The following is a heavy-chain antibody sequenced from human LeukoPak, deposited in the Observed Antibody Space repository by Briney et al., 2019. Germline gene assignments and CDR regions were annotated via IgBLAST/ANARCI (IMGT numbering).Heavy chain of an antibody. Sequence: ASVKVSCKASGYTFTGYYMHWVRQAPGQGLEWMGWINPNNGGTNYAQKFQGRVTMTRDTSISTPYMELSRLRSDDTAVYYCARDSIYCGGDCYSEFVDYWGQGTLVTVSS. CDR3: ARDSIYCGGDCYSEFVDY. J-gene: IGHJ4*02. V-gene: IGHV1-2*02. CDR2: INPNNGGT. D-gene: IGHD2-21*02. CDR1: GYTFTGYY.